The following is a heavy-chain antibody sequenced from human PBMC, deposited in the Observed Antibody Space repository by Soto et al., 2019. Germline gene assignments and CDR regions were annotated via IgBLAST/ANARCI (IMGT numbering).Heavy chain of an antibody. D-gene: IGHD3-22*01. CDR1: GFTFSNYG. V-gene: IGHV3-33*01. Sequence: GGSLRLSCAASGFTFSNYGMHWVRQAPGKGLEWVAVIWYDGTNKLYADSVRGRFIFSRDDSKNTVYLQMNSLRVEDTAVYYCARAAGIITLIPGGMSSNWLDRWGQGTLVTVSS. J-gene: IGHJ5*02. CDR3: ARAAGIITLIPGGMSSNWLDR. CDR2: IWYDGTNK.